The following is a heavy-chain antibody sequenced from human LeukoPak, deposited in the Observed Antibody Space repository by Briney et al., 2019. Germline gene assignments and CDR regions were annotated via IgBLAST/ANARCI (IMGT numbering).Heavy chain of an antibody. V-gene: IGHV1-2*02. D-gene: IGHD3-10*01. Sequence: ASVTVSCKASGYTFTGYYMHWVRQAPGQGLEWMGWINPNSGGTNYAQKFQGRVTMTRDTSISTAYMELSRLRSDDTAVYYCARGLWLYYYYGMDVWGQGTTVTVSS. CDR1: GYTFTGYY. CDR3: ARGLWLYYYYGMDV. J-gene: IGHJ6*02. CDR2: INPNSGGT.